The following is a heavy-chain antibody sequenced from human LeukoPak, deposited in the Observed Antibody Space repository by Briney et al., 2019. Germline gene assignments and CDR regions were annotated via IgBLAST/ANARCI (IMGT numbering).Heavy chain of an antibody. CDR2: IYSIGTT. CDR1: GVSISGYF. J-gene: IGHJ4*02. V-gene: IGHV4-4*09. D-gene: IGHD2-21*01. CDR3: ARLLWGGNYYFDD. Sequence: PSETLSLTCTVSGVSISGYFWSWIRQPPGKGLEWIGNIYSIGTTTYNPSLTSRVTMSVDTSKDQFSLKLSSVTAADTAVYFCARLLWGGNYYFDDWGQGSLVTVAS.